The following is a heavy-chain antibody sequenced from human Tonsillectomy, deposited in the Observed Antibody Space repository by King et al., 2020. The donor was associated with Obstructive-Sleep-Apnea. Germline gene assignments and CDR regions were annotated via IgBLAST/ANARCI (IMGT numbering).Heavy chain of an antibody. CDR2: IYYSGST. Sequence: VQLQESGPGLVKPSQTLSLTCTVSGGSISSGGYYWSWVRQPPGKGLEWIGYIYYSGSTHYNPSLNRRVTISVDTSKNQYSLKLRSVPAADTAVYYWARLGCGGDCYSSKDWYFDLWGRGTLVTVSS. V-gene: IGHV4-31*03. J-gene: IGHJ2*01. D-gene: IGHD2-21*02. CDR3: ARLGCGGDCYSSKDWYFDL. CDR1: GGSISSGGYY.